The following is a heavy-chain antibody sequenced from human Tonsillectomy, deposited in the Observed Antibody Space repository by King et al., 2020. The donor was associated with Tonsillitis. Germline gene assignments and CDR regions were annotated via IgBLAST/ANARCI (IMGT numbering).Heavy chain of an antibody. Sequence: VQLVESGGGLVQPGRSLRLSCAASGFTFDDYAMHWVRQAPGKGLEWVSGISWHSGSIGYADSVQGRFTISRDNAKNSLYLQMNSLRTEDTALYYCAKGGTGVWPFDYWGQGTLVTVSS. J-gene: IGHJ4*02. V-gene: IGHV3-9*01. CDR3: AKGGTGVWPFDY. CDR1: GFTFDDYA. CDR2: ISWHSGSI. D-gene: IGHD2-8*02.